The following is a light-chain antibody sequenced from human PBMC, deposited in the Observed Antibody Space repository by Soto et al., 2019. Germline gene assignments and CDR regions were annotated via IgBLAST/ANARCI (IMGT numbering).Light chain of an antibody. CDR3: QQRGT. J-gene: IGKJ3*01. CDR1: QRVSSTY. V-gene: IGKV3-20*01. CDR2: GAS. Sequence: EIVLTQSPGTLSLSPGERATLSCRASQRVSSTYLAWYHHKPGQAPRLLIYGASRRATGVPDRFSGSGSGTDFTLTISSLEPEDLAVYYCQQRGTFGPGTKVEIK.